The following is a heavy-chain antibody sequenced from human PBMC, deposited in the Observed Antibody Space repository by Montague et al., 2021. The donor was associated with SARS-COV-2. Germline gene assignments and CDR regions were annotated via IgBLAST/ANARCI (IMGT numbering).Heavy chain of an antibody. D-gene: IGHD2-15*01. J-gene: IGHJ4*02. CDR2: TFHSGNS. V-gene: IGHV4-39*01. Sequence: SETLSLTCTVSGGSISDADYYWSWVRQPAGKGLEWIGTTFHSGNSFSNPSLKSRLSISVHTSKNEVSLRLDSVTAADTAIYYCVSVPLILCCFDYWGRGTLVTVSS. CDR1: GGSISDADYY. CDR3: VSVPLILCCFDY.